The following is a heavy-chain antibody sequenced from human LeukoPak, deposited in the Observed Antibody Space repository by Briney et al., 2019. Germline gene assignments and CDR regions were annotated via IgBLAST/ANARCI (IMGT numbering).Heavy chain of an antibody. CDR3: ARVDMAAGTTTISGWFDP. Sequence: ASVKVSCKASGYTFTSYYMHWVRQAPGQGLEWMGIINPSGGSTSYAQKFQGRVTMTRDTSTSTVYMELGSLRSEDTAVYYCARVDMAAGTTTISGWFDPWGQGTLVTVSS. D-gene: IGHD6-13*01. V-gene: IGHV1-46*01. CDR2: INPSGGST. J-gene: IGHJ5*02. CDR1: GYTFTSYY.